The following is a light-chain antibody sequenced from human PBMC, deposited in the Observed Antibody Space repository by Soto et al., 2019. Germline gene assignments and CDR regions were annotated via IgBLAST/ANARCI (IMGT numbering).Light chain of an antibody. CDR3: QHTYSMPIR. Sequence: DVQMTQSQSSLPASVGDRVTLTCRSSHSINKYLNWYQKRPGKAPKRLIHAASSLQGGVPLRLSGSGSGTDFTITISSLQAEDFVTYCCQHTYSMPIRFGQGTRLE. CDR2: AAS. CDR1: HSINKY. V-gene: IGKV1-39*01. J-gene: IGKJ5*01.